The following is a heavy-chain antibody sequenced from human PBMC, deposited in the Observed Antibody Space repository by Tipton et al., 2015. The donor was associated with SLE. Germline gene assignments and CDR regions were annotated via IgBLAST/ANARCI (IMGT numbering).Heavy chain of an antibody. Sequence: TLSLTCAVSGFSISSGYYWGWIRQPPGKGLEWIGSIYYSGSTYYNPSLKGRITLSVDTSRNQISLKLSSVTAADTAVYYCARRYDLSTGILNWGQGTLATVSS. J-gene: IGHJ4*02. CDR3: ARRYDLSTGILN. D-gene: IGHD3-9*01. CDR1: GFSISSGYY. V-gene: IGHV4-38-2*01. CDR2: IYYSGST.